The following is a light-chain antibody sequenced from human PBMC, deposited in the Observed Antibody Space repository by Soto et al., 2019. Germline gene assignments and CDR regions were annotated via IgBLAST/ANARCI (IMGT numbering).Light chain of an antibody. CDR2: AAT. V-gene: IGKV1-12*01. CDR3: LQVANFPRT. Sequence: DIQMTQSPSSVSASVGDTVTITCRASQDINSRLAWSQQQPGRPPKYVIQAATMLQSGFPSRFAGSGSGRDFTLTIHTLQPEDSATYYCLQVANFPRTFGQGTKVDIK. J-gene: IGKJ1*01. CDR1: QDINSR.